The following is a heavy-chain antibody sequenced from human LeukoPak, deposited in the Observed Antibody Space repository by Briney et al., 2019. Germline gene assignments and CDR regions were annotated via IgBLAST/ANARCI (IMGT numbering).Heavy chain of an antibody. CDR1: GLSFNKDV. CDR3: AKRGSYSSSFTSTFDY. J-gene: IGHJ4*02. Sequence: GGSLRLSCVVSGLSFNKDVMSWFRQAPGKGLEWVSTINSGGAINYADSVKGRFTISRDNPKNTLYLQMNSLRAEDTAVYYCAKRGSYSSSFTSTFDYWGQGTLVTVSS. V-gene: IGHV3-23*01. D-gene: IGHD6-6*01. CDR2: INSGGAI.